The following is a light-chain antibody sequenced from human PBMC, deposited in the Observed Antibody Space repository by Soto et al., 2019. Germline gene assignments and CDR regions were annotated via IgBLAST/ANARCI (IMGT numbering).Light chain of an antibody. J-gene: IGKJ5*01. CDR3: QQYNSYPIN. CDR2: KAS. Sequence: DIQMTQSPSTLSASVGDRVTITCRASQSISSWLAWYQQKPGKAPKSLIYKASSLESGVPSRFSGGESGTEFTLTISSLQPDDFATYYCQQYNSYPINFGQGTRLEIK. V-gene: IGKV1-5*03. CDR1: QSISSW.